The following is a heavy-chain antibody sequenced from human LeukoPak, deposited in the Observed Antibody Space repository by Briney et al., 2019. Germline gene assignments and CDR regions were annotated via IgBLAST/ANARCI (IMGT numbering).Heavy chain of an antibody. V-gene: IGHV5-51*01. D-gene: IGHD3-10*01. CDR1: GYSFTRYW. CDR3: ARTRYYGSSYNYMDV. CDR2: IYPGDSDT. J-gene: IGHJ6*03. Sequence: GESLKISCKGSGYSFTRYWIGWVRQMPGKGLEWMGIIYPGDSDTRYSPSFQGQVTISADKSISTAYLQWSSLKASDTAMYYCARTRYYGSSYNYMDVWGKGTTVIVSS.